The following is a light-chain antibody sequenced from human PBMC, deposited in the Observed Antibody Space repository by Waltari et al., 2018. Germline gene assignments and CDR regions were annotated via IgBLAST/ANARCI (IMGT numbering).Light chain of an antibody. CDR2: AAS. Sequence: EILMTQSPPTLSVSPGERATLSCRASQSISRNLAWYQQKPGQAPRLLIYAASTRATGIPARFRGSGSGTEFTLTISSLQSEDFAVYYCQQYNNWRTFGQGTKLEIK. CDR3: QQYNNWRT. J-gene: IGKJ2*01. V-gene: IGKV3-15*01. CDR1: QSISRN.